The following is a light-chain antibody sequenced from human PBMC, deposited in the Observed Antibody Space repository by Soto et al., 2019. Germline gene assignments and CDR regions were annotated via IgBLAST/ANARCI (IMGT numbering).Light chain of an antibody. Sequence: QSVLTQPPSVSGAPGQRVTISCTGSSSNFGAGYDVHWYQQLRGTAPKLLIYGNSNRPSGVPDRFSGSKSGTSASLAITGLQAEEEADYYCQSYDSSLSGYVFGTGTKVTVL. V-gene: IGLV1-40*01. J-gene: IGLJ1*01. CDR3: QSYDSSLSGYV. CDR2: GNS. CDR1: SSNFGAGYD.